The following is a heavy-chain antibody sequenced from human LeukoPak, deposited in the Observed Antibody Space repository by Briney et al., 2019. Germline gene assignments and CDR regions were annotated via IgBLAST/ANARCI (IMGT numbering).Heavy chain of an antibody. Sequence: SETLSLTCTVSGGSISRISDYWGWIRQPPGKGLEWIGTVYFRGDTYYNSSLKSRVSISIDTSKNHFSLHLTSVTAADTAVYFCARRPWKATGWYEGNYWGQGILVTVSS. J-gene: IGHJ4*02. CDR1: GGSISRISDY. D-gene: IGHD6-19*01. CDR2: VYFRGDT. CDR3: ARRPWKATGWYEGNY. V-gene: IGHV4-39*07.